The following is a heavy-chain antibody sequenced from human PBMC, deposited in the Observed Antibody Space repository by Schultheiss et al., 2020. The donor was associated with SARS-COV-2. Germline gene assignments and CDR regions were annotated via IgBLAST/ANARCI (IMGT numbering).Heavy chain of an antibody. CDR2: IWYDGGNK. CDR1: GFTFSSYG. Sequence: GGSLRLSCAASGFTFSSYGMHWVRQAPGKGLEWVGVIWYDGGNKYYADSVKGRFTISRDNSKKTLYLQMNSLRVEDTAVYYCARGGLWSLPFGMDVWGQGTTVTVSS. D-gene: IGHD5-18*01. CDR3: ARGGLWSLPFGMDV. V-gene: IGHV3-33*01. J-gene: IGHJ6*02.